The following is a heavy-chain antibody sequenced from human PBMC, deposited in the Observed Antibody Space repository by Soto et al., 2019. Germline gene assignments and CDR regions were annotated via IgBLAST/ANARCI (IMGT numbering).Heavy chain of an antibody. CDR1: GYNFGNSL. CDR2: IWPAYSEV. Sequence: GKSLKIPHKCTGYNFGNSLIRWVGQMPGNGAEWMGVIWPAYSEVKYVTSFQGQVTISPDKSISTTYLQWISLEATDTAMYYSARHFMSTKAYHREFDAFDIWGQGTMVTV. CDR3: ARHFMSTKAYHREFDAFDI. J-gene: IGHJ3*02. V-gene: IGHV5-51*01.